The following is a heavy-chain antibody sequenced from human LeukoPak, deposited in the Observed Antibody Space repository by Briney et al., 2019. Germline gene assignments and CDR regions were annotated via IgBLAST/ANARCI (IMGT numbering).Heavy chain of an antibody. CDR2: ISWNNGSI. J-gene: IGHJ5*02. CDR1: GFTFDDYA. Sequence: HPGGSLRLSCAASGFTFDDYAMHWVRQAPGKGLEWVSGISWNNGSIGYADSVKGRFTISRDNAKNSLYLQMNSLRAEDTALYYCAKDIGTEYDFWSGENWFDPWGQGTLVTVSS. CDR3: AKDIGTEYDFWSGENWFDP. V-gene: IGHV3-9*01. D-gene: IGHD3-3*01.